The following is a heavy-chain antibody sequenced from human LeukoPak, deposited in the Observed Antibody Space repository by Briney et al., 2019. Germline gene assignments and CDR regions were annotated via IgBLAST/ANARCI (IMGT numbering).Heavy chain of an antibody. D-gene: IGHD5-24*01. J-gene: IGHJ4*02. CDR3: ARGSLWLQLDY. CDR1: GFTFGSYA. CDR2: ISYIGDST. Sequence: GGSLRLSCAASGFTFGSYAMTWVRQAPGKGLEWVSAISYIGDSTYYADSVKGRFTISRDNSKNTLYLQMNSLRAEDTAVYYCARGSLWLQLDYWGQGTLVTVSS. V-gene: IGHV3-23*01.